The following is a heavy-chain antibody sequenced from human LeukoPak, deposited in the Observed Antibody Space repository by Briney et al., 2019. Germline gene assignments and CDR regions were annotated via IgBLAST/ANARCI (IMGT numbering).Heavy chain of an antibody. J-gene: IGHJ3*02. Sequence: PSETLSLTCAVFGGSLSGYYWSWIRQPPGKGLEWIGEINHSGSTNYNPSLKSRVTISVDTSKNQFSLKLSSVTAADTAVYYCACLTTADAFDIWGQGTMVTVSS. CDR3: ACLTTADAFDI. V-gene: IGHV4-34*01. CDR2: INHSGST. CDR1: GGSLSGYY. D-gene: IGHD3-22*01.